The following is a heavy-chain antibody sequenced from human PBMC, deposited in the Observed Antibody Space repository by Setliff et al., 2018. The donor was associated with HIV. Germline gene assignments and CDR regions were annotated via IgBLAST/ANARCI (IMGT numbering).Heavy chain of an antibody. J-gene: IGHJ4*01. Sequence: SETLSLTCSVSGGSISSSGYYWSWIRQHPGKGLDWIGRVYYSGSTLYNPSLRSRLTMSVDTSKNQFSLELSSVTAADTAVYYCARDFLRSGYFCHWGQRKLVTVSS. V-gene: IGHV4-31*02. CDR1: GGSISSSGYY. CDR2: VYYSGST. D-gene: IGHD4-17*01. CDR3: ARDFLRSGYFCH.